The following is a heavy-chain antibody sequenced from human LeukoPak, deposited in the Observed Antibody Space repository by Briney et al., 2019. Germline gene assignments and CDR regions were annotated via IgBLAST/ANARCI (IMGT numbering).Heavy chain of an antibody. V-gene: IGHV3-74*01. CDR3: ARVNRKQWLVRSEYYFDY. Sequence: PGGSLRLSCAASGFTFSSYWMHWVRQAPGKGLVWVSRINSDGSSTSYADSVKGRFTISRDNAKNTLYLQMNSLRAEDTAVYYCARVNRKQWLVRSEYYFDYWGQGTLVTVSS. CDR2: INSDGSST. CDR1: GFTFSSYW. J-gene: IGHJ4*02. D-gene: IGHD6-19*01.